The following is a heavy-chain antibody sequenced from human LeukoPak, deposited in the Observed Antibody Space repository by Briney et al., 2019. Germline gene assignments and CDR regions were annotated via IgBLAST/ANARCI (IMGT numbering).Heavy chain of an antibody. J-gene: IGHJ5*02. CDR1: GGSFSGYY. CDR3: ARGRPITMVRGVTKYNWFDP. D-gene: IGHD3-10*01. V-gene: IGHV4-34*01. Sequence: KPSETLSLTCAVYGGSFSGYYWSWIRQPPGKGLEWIGEINHSGSTNYNPSLKSRVTISVDTSKNQFSLKLSSVTAADTAVYYCARGRPITMVRGVTKYNWFDPWGQGTLVTVSS. CDR2: INHSGST.